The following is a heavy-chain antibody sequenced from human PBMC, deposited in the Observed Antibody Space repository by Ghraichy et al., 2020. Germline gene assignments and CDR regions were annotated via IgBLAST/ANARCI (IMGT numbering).Heavy chain of an antibody. V-gene: IGHV3-64*01. D-gene: IGHD3-10*01. CDR2: INKNGGGT. CDR1: GFTFSDYA. Sequence: GGSLRLSCAASGFTFSDYAMHWVRQAPGKGLEFVSSINKNGGGTYYPSYVKGRFTISRDNSKDTLYLQLGSLRPEDMATYYCARESSSNSGNFDWWGQGTLVTVSS. J-gene: IGHJ4*02. CDR3: ARESSSNSGNFDW.